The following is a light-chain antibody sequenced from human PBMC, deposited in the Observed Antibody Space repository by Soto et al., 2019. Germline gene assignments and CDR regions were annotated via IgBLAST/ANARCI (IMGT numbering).Light chain of an antibody. CDR1: SSDVGSYNL. J-gene: IGLJ2*01. CDR3: CSCAGGSPLV. Sequence: QSALTQPASVSGSPGQSITISCTGTSSDVGSYNLVSWYQQHPGKAPKLMIYEGSKRPSGVSNRFSGSKSGNTASLTISGLQAEDEADYSCCSCAGGSPLVFGRGTKLALL. V-gene: IGLV2-23*01. CDR2: EGS.